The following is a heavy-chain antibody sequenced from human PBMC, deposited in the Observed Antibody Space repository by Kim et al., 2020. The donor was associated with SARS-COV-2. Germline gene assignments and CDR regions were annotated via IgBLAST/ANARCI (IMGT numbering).Heavy chain of an antibody. Sequence: SVKGRYTISRDNSKNTLYLQMNSLRAEDTAVYYCAKDTPYGNYYYYGMDVWGQGTTVTVSS. D-gene: IGHD4-17*01. CDR3: AKDTPYGNYYYYGMDV. J-gene: IGHJ6*02. V-gene: IGHV3-23*01.